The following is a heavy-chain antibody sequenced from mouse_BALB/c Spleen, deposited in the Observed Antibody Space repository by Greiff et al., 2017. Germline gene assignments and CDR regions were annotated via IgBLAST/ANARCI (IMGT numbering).Heavy chain of an antibody. J-gene: IGHJ2*01. CDR3: ARGDYFDY. CDR2: ISSGGST. Sequence: EVKLMESGGGLVKPGGSLKLSCAASGFTFSSYAMSWVRQTPEKRLEWVASISSGGSTYYPDSVKGRFTISRDNARNFLYLQMSSLRSEDTAMYYCARGDYFDYWGQGTTLTVSS. CDR1: GFTFSSYA. V-gene: IGHV5-6-5*01.